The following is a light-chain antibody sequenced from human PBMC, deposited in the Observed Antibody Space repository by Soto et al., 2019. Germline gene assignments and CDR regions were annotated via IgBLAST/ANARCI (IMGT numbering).Light chain of an antibody. CDR1: QSVSSY. Sequence: EIVMTQSPATLSVSPGETATLSCRASQSVSSYLAWYQQKPGQAPRLLIYDASNRATGIPARFSGSGSGADFTLTISSLQSEDFAVYYCQQYYDWPITFGQGTRLEIK. J-gene: IGKJ5*01. V-gene: IGKV3-15*01. CDR3: QQYYDWPIT. CDR2: DAS.